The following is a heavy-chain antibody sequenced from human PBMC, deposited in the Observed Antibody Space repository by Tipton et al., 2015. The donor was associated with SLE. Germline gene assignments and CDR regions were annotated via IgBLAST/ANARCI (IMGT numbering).Heavy chain of an antibody. V-gene: IGHV4-59*01. CDR2: IYYSGST. Sequence: TLSLTCIVSGGSISSYYWSWIRQPPGKGLEWIGYIYYSGSTNYNPSLKSRVTISVDTSKNQFSLKLSSVTAADTAVYYCARGHRVRGDPYFDYWGQGTLVTVSS. CDR1: GGSISSYY. CDR3: ARGHRVRGDPYFDY. D-gene: IGHD3-10*01. J-gene: IGHJ4*02.